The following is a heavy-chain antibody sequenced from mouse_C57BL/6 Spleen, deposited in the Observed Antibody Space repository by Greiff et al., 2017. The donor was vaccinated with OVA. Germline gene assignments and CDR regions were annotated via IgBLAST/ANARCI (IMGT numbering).Heavy chain of an antibody. CDR3: AYYDYDDAMDY. D-gene: IGHD2-4*01. CDR1: GYTFTSYW. V-gene: IGHV1-52*01. J-gene: IGHJ4*01. Sequence: QVQLQQPGAELVRPGSSVKLSCKASGYTFTSYWMHWVKQRPIQGLEWIGNIDPSDSETHYNQKFKDKATLTVDKSSSTAYMQLSSLTSEDSAVYYCAYYDYDDAMDYWGQGTSVTVSS. CDR2: IDPSDSET.